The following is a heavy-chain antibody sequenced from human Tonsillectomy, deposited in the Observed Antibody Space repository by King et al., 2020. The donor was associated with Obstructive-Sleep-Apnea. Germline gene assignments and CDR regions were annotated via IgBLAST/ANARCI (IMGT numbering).Heavy chain of an antibody. D-gene: IGHD3-22*01. Sequence: VQLVESGGGWVQPGGSLRLSCAASGFTFSSYDMHWVRQATGKGLEWCSAIGTAGVTYYPGSVKGRFTISRENAKNSLYLQMNSLRAGDTAVYYCARVYYDSSGHYYFDYWGQGTLVTVSS. J-gene: IGHJ4*02. CDR2: IGTAGVT. CDR3: ARVYYDSSGHYYFDY. V-gene: IGHV3-13*01. CDR1: GFTFSSYD.